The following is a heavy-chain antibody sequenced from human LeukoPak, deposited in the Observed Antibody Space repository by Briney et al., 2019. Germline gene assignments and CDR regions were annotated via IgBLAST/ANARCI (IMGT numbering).Heavy chain of an antibody. J-gene: IGHJ4*02. Sequence: GASVKVSCKASGGTFISYAISWVRQAPGQGLEWMGGIIPIFGTANYAQKFQGRVTITADESTSTAYMELSSLRSEDTAVYYCAREAYGDYETFDYWGQGTLVTVSS. CDR2: IIPIFGTA. V-gene: IGHV1-69*13. CDR1: GGTFISYA. D-gene: IGHD4-17*01. CDR3: AREAYGDYETFDY.